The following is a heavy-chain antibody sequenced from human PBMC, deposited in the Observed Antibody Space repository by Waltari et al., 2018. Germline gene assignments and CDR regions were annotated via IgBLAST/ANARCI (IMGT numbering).Heavy chain of an antibody. CDR3: ARGTDQKGVFAVDI. CDR2: ISGSGGST. J-gene: IGHJ3*02. V-gene: IGHV3-23*04. Sequence: EVQLVESGGGLVQPGGSLRLSCAASGFTFSSYAMSWVRQAPGKGLEWVSAISGSGGSTYYADSGKGRLTISRDNSKNTLYLQMNSRRAEDTAVYYCARGTDQKGVFAVDIWGQGTMVTVSS. D-gene: IGHD2-2*01. CDR1: GFTFSSYA.